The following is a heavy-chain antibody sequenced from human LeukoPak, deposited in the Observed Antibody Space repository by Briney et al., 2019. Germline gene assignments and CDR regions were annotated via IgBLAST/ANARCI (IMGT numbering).Heavy chain of an antibody. CDR1: GFIFSSYG. CDR2: IRYDGSNK. CDR3: AKDLQAGYSGYDCDY. J-gene: IGHJ4*02. Sequence: GGSLRLSCAASGFIFSSYGIHWVRQAPGKGLEWVAFIRYDGSNKYYADSVKGRFTISRDNSKNTLYLQMNSLRAEDTAVYYCAKDLQAGYSGYDCDYWGQGTRVTVSS. D-gene: IGHD5-12*01. V-gene: IGHV3-30*02.